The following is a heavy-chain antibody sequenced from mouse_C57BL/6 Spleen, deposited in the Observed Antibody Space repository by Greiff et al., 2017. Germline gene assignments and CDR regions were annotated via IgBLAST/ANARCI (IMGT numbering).Heavy chain of an antibody. CDR3: AREDYYGSSYEGY. V-gene: IGHV1-50*01. J-gene: IGHJ2*01. CDR2: IDPSDSYT. D-gene: IGHD1-1*01. CDR1: GYTFTSYW. Sequence: VQLQQPGAELVKPGASVKLSCKASGYTFTSYWMQWVKQRPGQGLEWIGEIDPSDSYTNYTQKFKGKATLTVDTSSSTAYMQLSSLSSEDSAVYYCAREDYYGSSYEGYWGQGTTLTVSS.